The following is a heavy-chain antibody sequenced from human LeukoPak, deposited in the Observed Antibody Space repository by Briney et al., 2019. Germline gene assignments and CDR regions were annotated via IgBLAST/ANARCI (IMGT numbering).Heavy chain of an antibody. J-gene: IGHJ6*03. CDR1: GYTFTGYY. CDR2: INPNSGGT. D-gene: IGHD3-9*01. V-gene: IGHV1-2*02. Sequence: ASVKVSCKAPGYTFTGYYMHWVRQAPGQGLEWMGWINPNSGGTNYAQKFQGRVTMTRDTSISTAYMELSRLRSDDTAVYYCARDRDSMRYFDWRYYYYYMDVWGKGTTVTVSS. CDR3: ARDRDSMRYFDWRYYYYYMDV.